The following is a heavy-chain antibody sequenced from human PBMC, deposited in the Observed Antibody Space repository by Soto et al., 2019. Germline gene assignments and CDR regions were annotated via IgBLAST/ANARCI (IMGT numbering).Heavy chain of an antibody. V-gene: IGHV1-69*02. J-gene: IGHJ6*02. Sequence: GASVKVSCKASRYTFTRYFTQWVRQAPGQGLEWMGRIIPILGIPNYAQKFQGRVTITADKSTSTAYMELSSLRSEDTAVYYCARFRGSYGMDVWGQGTTVTVS. CDR3: ARFRGSYGMDV. CDR1: RYTFTRYF. D-gene: IGHD3-10*01. CDR2: IIPILGIP.